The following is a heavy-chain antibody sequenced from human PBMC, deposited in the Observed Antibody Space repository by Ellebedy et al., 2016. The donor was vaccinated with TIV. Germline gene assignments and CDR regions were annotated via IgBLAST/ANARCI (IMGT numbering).Heavy chain of an antibody. CDR1: GFTFSTYS. D-gene: IGHD5-24*01. J-gene: IGHJ4*02. Sequence: GGSLRLSXAASGFTFSTYSMNWVRQAPGKGLEWISYISSGSNIISYADSVKGRFTVSRDNAKNSLYLQMNSLRAEDTAVYYCAIVRRDGSAAYWGQGTLVTVSS. V-gene: IGHV3-48*01. CDR2: ISSGSNII. CDR3: AIVRRDGSAAY.